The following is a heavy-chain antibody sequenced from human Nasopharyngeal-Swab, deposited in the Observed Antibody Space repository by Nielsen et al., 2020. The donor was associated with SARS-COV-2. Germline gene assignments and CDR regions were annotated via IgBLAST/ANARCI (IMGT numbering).Heavy chain of an antibody. D-gene: IGHD1-26*01. J-gene: IGHJ4*02. CDR1: GFLFSTYG. CDR3: ARERSGSYWAFDY. CDR2: TSASGDIT. Sequence: GESLKISYAASGFLFSTYGMNWVRQAPGKGLEWISYTSASGDITYYAASVKGRFTISRDNAKNSLFLQMNSLRADDTAVYYCARERSGSYWAFDYWGQGTLVTVSS. V-gene: IGHV3-48*03.